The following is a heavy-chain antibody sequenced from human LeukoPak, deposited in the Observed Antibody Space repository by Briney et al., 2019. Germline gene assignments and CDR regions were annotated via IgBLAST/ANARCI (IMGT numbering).Heavy chain of an antibody. CDR2: INPNSGGT. D-gene: IGHD5-24*01. CDR1: GYTFTGYY. Sequence: ASVKVSCKASGYTFTGYYMHWVRQAPGQGLEWMGWINPNSGGTDYAQKFQGRVTMTRDTSISTAYMELSSLRSDDTAVYYCARLYLPATRFDYWGQGTLVTVSS. CDR3: ARLYLPATRFDY. J-gene: IGHJ4*02. V-gene: IGHV1-2*02.